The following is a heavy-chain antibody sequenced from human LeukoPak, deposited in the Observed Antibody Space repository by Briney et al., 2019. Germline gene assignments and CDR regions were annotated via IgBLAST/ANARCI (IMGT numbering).Heavy chain of an antibody. D-gene: IGHD6-6*01. CDR3: AREGVVEDSSPSVSPHDAFDI. Sequence: PGGSLRLSCAASGFTFSSYSMNWVRQAPGKGLEWVSSISSSSSYIYYADSVKGRFTISRDNAKNSLYLQMNSLRAEDTAVYYCAREGVVEDSSPSVSPHDAFDIWGQGTMVTVSS. CDR1: GFTFSSYS. V-gene: IGHV3-21*01. CDR2: ISSSSSYI. J-gene: IGHJ3*02.